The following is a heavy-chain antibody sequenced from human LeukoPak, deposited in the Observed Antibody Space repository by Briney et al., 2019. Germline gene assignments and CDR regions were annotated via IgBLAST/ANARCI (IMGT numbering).Heavy chain of an antibody. CDR3: ARDSKRSLGYCSGGSCYYGGY. Sequence: ASVKVSCKASGGTFSSYAISWVRQAPGQGLEWMGGSIPIFGTANYAQKFQGRVTITADESTSTAYMELSSLRSEDTAVYYCARDSKRSLGYCSGGSCYYGGYWGQGTLVTVSS. CDR2: SIPIFGTA. D-gene: IGHD2-15*01. CDR1: GGTFSSYA. V-gene: IGHV1-69*13. J-gene: IGHJ4*02.